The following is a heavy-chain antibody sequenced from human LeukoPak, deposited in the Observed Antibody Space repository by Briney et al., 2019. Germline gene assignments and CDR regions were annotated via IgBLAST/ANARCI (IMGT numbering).Heavy chain of an antibody. CDR2: IYPGDSDT. Sequence: GESLKISCKGSGYSFTSYWIGWVRQMPGKGLEYMGIIYPGDSDTKDSTSFEGQVTISADKSISTAYLQWSSLKASDTAMYYCARLGLSGAVAGLPGYWGQGTLVTVSS. CDR3: ARLGLSGAVAGLPGY. CDR1: GYSFTSYW. V-gene: IGHV5-51*01. J-gene: IGHJ4*02. D-gene: IGHD6-19*01.